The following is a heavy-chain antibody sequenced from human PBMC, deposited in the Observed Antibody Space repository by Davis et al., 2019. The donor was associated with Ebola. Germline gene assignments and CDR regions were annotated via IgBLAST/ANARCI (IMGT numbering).Heavy chain of an antibody. D-gene: IGHD3-22*01. CDR3: ARLSYYYDTSAYSRPYNWFDP. Sequence: SETLSLTCAVYGGSFSGYYWSWIRQPPGKGLEWIGEINHSGSTNYNPSLKSRVTISVDTSKNQFSLQLNSVTPEDTAVYYCARLSYYYDTSAYSRPYNWFDPWGQGTLVTVSS. V-gene: IGHV4-34*01. CDR2: INHSGST. J-gene: IGHJ5*02. CDR1: GGSFSGYY.